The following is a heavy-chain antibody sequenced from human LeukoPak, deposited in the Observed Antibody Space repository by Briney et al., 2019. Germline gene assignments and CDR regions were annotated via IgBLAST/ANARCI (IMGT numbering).Heavy chain of an antibody. CDR2: TYYRSKWYN. CDR1: GDSVSSNSAA. CDR3: ARADSFSDGYNFWA. D-gene: IGHD5-24*01. V-gene: IGHV6-1*01. Sequence: SQTLSLTCAISGDSVSSNSAAWNWIRQSPSRGLEWLGRTYYRSKWYNGYAVSVKSRITINPDTSKNQFSLQLNSVTPEDTAVYYCARADSFSDGYNFWAWGQGTLVTVSS. J-gene: IGHJ5*02.